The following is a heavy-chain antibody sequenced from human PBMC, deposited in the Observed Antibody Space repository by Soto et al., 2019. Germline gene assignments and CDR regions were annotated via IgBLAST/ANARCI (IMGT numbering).Heavy chain of an antibody. CDR3: AGDLIVVVPVAGYYYYYGMDV. J-gene: IGHJ6*02. CDR1: GYTFTGYY. Sequence: ASVKVSCKASGYTFTGYYMHWVRQAPGQGLEWMGWINPNSGGTNYAQKFQGRVTMTRDTSISTAYMELSRLRSDDTAVYYCAGDLIVVVPVAGYYYYYGMDVWGQGTTVTVSS. D-gene: IGHD2-2*01. V-gene: IGHV1-2*02. CDR2: INPNSGGT.